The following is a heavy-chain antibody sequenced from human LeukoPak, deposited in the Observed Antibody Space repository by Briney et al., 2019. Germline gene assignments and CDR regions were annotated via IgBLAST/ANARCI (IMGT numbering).Heavy chain of an antibody. V-gene: IGHV3-21*01. CDR2: ISSSSSYI. CDR3: ARGYADYYYMDV. CDR1: GFTFRSYS. J-gene: IGHJ6*03. D-gene: IGHD5-12*01. Sequence: GGSLSLSWAASGFTFRSYSLNWVRQAQGKGLEWVSSISSSSSYIYYADSVKGRFTISRDNAKNSLYLQMNSLRAEDTAVYYCARGYADYYYMDVWGKGTTVTVSS.